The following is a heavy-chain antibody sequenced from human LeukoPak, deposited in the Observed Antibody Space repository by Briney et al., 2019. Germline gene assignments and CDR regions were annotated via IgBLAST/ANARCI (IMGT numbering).Heavy chain of an antibody. J-gene: IGHJ4*02. V-gene: IGHV1-2*02. D-gene: IGHD3-9*01. Sequence: ASVKVSCKASGYTFTGYYMHWVRQAPGQGLEWMGGINPNSGGTNYAQKFQGRVTMTRDTSISTVYMELSRLRSEDTAVYYCARETGYYFDYWGQGTLVTVSS. CDR1: GYTFTGYY. CDR3: ARETGYYFDY. CDR2: INPNSGGT.